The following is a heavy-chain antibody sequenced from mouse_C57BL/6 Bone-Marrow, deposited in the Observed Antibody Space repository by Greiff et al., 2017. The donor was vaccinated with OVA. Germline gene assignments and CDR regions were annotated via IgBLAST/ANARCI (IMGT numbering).Heavy chain of an antibody. CDR3: ARERDWGLFDY. CDR1: GFTFSSYA. V-gene: IGHV5-4*01. CDR2: ISDGGSYT. Sequence: EVQRVESGGGLVKPGGSLKLSCAASGFTFSSYAMSWVRQTPEKRLEWVATISDGGSYTYYPDNVKGRFTISRDNAKNNLYLQMRHLKSEDTAMYYCARERDWGLFDYWGQGTTLTVSS. D-gene: IGHD4-1*01. J-gene: IGHJ2*01.